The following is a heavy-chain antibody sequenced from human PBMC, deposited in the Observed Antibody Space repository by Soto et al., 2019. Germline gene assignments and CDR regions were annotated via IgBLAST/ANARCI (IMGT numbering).Heavy chain of an antibody. CDR3: ARDPGVVERIHYFDY. D-gene: IGHD2-2*01. V-gene: IGHV4-31*03. J-gene: IGHJ4*02. CDR1: GGSISSGGYY. CDR2: IYYSGST. Sequence: SSETLSLTCTVSGGSISSGGYYWSWIRQHPGKGLEWIGYIYYSGSTYYNPSLKSRVTISVDTSKNQFSLKLSSVTAADTAVYYCARDPGVVERIHYFDYWGQGTLVTVSS.